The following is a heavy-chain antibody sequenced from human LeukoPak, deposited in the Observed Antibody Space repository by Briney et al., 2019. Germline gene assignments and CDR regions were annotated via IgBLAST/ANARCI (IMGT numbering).Heavy chain of an antibody. CDR1: GGSISSGDYY. CDR2: IYYTGST. CDR3: ARSGYYDSSS. D-gene: IGHD3-22*01. Sequence: SQTLSLTCTVSGGSISSGDYYWSWIRQPPGMGLEWVGYIYYTGSTQYNTSLKSRVNISLDTSKNQFSLELSSVTAADTAVYYCARSGYYDSSSWGQGTLVTVSS. V-gene: IGHV4-30-4*01. J-gene: IGHJ4*02.